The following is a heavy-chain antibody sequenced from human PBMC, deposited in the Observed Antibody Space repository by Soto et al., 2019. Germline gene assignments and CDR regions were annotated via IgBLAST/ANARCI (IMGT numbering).Heavy chain of an antibody. Sequence: VGSLRLSCAASGFTFSSYAMSWVRQAPGKGLEWVSAISGSGGSTYYADSVKGRFTISRDNSKNTLYLQMNSLRAEDTAVYYCAKARYYYDSSGYYPNWGQGTLVTVSS. J-gene: IGHJ4*02. V-gene: IGHV3-23*01. D-gene: IGHD3-22*01. CDR3: AKARYYYDSSGYYPN. CDR1: GFTFSSYA. CDR2: ISGSGGST.